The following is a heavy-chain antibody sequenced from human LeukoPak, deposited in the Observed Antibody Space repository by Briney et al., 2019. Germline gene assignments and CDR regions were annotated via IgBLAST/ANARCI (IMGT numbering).Heavy chain of an antibody. CDR2: IYTSGST. J-gene: IGHJ3*02. D-gene: IGHD5-12*01. V-gene: IGHV4-61*02. CDR1: GGSISSGSYY. CDR3: ARGGRYSGYDSSAFDI. Sequence: PSQTLSLTCTVSGGSISSGSYYWSWIRQPAGKGLEWIGRIYTSGSTNYNPSLKSRVTISVDTSKNQFSLKLSSVTAADTAVYYCARGGRYSGYDSSAFDIWGQGTMVTVSS.